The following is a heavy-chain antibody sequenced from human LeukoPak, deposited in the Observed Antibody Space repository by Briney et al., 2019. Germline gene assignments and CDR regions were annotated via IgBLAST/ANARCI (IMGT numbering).Heavy chain of an antibody. CDR1: GFTFSSYA. CDR2: ISYDGSNK. J-gene: IGHJ3*02. CDR3: AKVIFTYYYDSSGYSDAFDI. Sequence: PGGSLRLSCAASGFTFSSYAMHWVRQAPGKGLEWVAVISYDGSNKYYADSVKGRFTISRDNSKNTLYLQMNSLRAEDTAVYYCAKVIFTYYYDSSGYSDAFDIWGQGTMVTVSS. V-gene: IGHV3-30*04. D-gene: IGHD3-22*01.